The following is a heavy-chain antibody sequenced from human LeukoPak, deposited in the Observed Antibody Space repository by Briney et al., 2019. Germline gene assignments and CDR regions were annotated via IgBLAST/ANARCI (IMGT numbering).Heavy chain of an antibody. Sequence: GGSLRLSCVVSGFTFSKYWMTWVRQAPGKGLEWVANINEDGSEKYYVDSVKGRFSISRDNAQNSLYLRINSLRVEDTAVYYCAIYGITVPALDYWGQGTLVTVSS. CDR1: GFTFSKYW. D-gene: IGHD6-19*01. CDR2: INEDGSEK. J-gene: IGHJ4*02. V-gene: IGHV3-7*05. CDR3: AIYGITVPALDY.